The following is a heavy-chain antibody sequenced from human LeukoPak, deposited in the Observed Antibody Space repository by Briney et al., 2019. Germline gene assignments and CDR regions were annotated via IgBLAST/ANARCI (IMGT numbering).Heavy chain of an antibody. CDR1: GYTFTGSY. CDR2: INPNNGGT. CDR3: ARDWAWEQVWFQH. V-gene: IGHV1-2*02. Sequence: ASLNDSCKASGYTFTGSYMHWVRQAPGQRLEWLGWINPNNGGTNYAQKFQGRVTMTRDTSISTAYMELSRLRSDDTAVYYCARDWAWEQVWFQHWGQGTQVIVSS. J-gene: IGHJ1*01. D-gene: IGHD1-26*01.